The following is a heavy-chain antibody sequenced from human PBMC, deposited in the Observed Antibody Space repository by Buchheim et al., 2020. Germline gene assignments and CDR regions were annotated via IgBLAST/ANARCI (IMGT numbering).Heavy chain of an antibody. D-gene: IGHD1-7*01. CDR3: ARDNWNYGGYYYGMDV. V-gene: IGHV1-69*04. CDR1: GGTFSSYA. Sequence: QVQLVQSGAEVKKPGSSVKVSCKASGGTFSSYAISWVRQAPGQGFEWMGRINPILGIANYAQKFQGRVTITADKSTSTAHMELSSLRSEDTAVYYCARDNWNYGGYYYGMDVWSQGTT. J-gene: IGHJ6*02. CDR2: INPILGIA.